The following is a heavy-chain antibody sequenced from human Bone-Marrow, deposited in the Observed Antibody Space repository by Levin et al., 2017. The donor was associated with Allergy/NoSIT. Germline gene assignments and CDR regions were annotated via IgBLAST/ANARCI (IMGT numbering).Heavy chain of an antibody. V-gene: IGHV3-30*14. Sequence: GGSLRLSCGASGFTFSTHAMHWVRQAPGKGLEWVALMSADGRSRFYADSVKGRFTISRDNSQNTLYLQLNSLRPEDTAVYYCTRDRFLAADGFNSDFWGRGTLVTVSS. CDR1: GFTFSTHA. J-gene: IGHJ4*02. CDR2: MSADGRSR. CDR3: TRDRFLAADGFNSDF. D-gene: IGHD6-13*01.